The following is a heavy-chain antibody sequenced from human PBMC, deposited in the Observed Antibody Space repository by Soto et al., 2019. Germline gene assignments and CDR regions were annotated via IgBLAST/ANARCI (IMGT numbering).Heavy chain of an antibody. D-gene: IGHD2-15*01. CDR2: IIPIFGTA. CDR1: GGTFSSYA. V-gene: IGHV1-69*13. CDR3: ARAGCSGGSCLNYFDY. J-gene: IGHJ4*02. Sequence: SVKVSCKASGGTFSSYAISWVRQAPGQGLEWMGGIIPIFGTANYAQKFQGRVTITADESTSTAYMELSSLRSEDTAVYYCARAGCSGGSCLNYFDYWGQGTLVTVSS.